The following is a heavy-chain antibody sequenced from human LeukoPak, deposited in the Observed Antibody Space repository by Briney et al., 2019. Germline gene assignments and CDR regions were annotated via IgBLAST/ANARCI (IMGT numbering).Heavy chain of an antibody. CDR3: ARGLVVRSYYGILTEASRTGYYGMDV. Sequence: ASVKVSCKASGGTFSSYAISWVRQAPGQGLEWMGGIIPIFGTANYAQKFQGRVTITADESTSTAYMELSSLRSEDTAVYYCARGLVVRSYYGILTEASRTGYYGMDVWGKGTTVTVSS. CDR2: IIPIFGTA. D-gene: IGHD3-9*01. J-gene: IGHJ6*04. CDR1: GGTFSSYA. V-gene: IGHV1-69*13.